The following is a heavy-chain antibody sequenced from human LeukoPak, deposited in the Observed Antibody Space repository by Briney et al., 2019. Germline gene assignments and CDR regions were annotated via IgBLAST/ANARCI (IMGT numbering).Heavy chain of an antibody. CDR3: AKDKTNWYFDL. CDR2: ITISGDNT. V-gene: IGHV3-23*01. Sequence: GGSLRLSCAASGFTFSSYGMSWVRQAPGEGLEWVSAITISGDNTWHADSVKGRFTISRDNSKNTLYLQMNSLRVEDTAIYYCAKDKTNWYFDLWGRGTLVTVSS. CDR1: GFTFSSYG. J-gene: IGHJ2*01.